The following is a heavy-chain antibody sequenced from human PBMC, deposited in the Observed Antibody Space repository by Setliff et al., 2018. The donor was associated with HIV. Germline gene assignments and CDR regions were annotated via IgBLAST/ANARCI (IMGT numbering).Heavy chain of an antibody. Sequence: GASVKVSCKASGYTFTNYYMHWVRQAPGQGPEWMGIINPSGGSTTYAQKFQGRVTMTRDTSTSTFYMELSSLRSEDTAVYYCARDQKWRSHYYDSIVASYYFYYWGQGTLVTVSS. CDR1: GYTFTNYY. CDR2: INPSGGST. J-gene: IGHJ4*01. CDR3: ARDQKWRSHYYDSIVASYYFYY. D-gene: IGHD3-22*01. V-gene: IGHV1-46*01.